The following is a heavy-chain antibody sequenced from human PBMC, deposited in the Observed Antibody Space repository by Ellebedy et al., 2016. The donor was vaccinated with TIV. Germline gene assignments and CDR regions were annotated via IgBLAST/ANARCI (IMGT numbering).Heavy chain of an antibody. Sequence: PGGSLRLSCAASGFIFSGSAMHWVRQASGQGLEWVGHIRNEVNSYATAYAASVEGRFTISRDDSKNTAYLQMNSLKTEDTAVYYCTRLSDFKWNGELVFDFWGQGTLVTVSS. V-gene: IGHV3-73*01. CDR2: IRNEVNSYAT. D-gene: IGHD3-10*01. CDR1: GFIFSGSA. J-gene: IGHJ4*02. CDR3: TRLSDFKWNGELVFDF.